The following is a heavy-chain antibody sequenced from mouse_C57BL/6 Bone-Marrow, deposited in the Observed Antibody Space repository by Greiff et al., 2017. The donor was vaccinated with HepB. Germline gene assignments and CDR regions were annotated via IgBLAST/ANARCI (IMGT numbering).Heavy chain of an antibody. CDR3: TSNFPYFDY. D-gene: IGHD4-1*01. V-gene: IGHV1-15*01. CDR1: GYTFTDYE. CDR2: IDPETGGT. J-gene: IGHJ2*01. Sequence: VQVVESGAELVRPGASVTLSCKASGYTFTDYEMLWVKQTPVHGLEWIGAIDPETGGTAYNQKFKGKAILTADKSSSTAYMELRSLTSEDSAVYYCTSNFPYFDYWGQGTTLTVSS.